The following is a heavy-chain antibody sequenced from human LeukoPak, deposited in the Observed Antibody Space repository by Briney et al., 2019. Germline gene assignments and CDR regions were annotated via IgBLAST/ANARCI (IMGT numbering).Heavy chain of an antibody. Sequence: PSETLSLTCTVSGGSISSYYWSWIRQPPGKGLEWIGYIYYSGSTNYNPSLKSRVTISVDTSKNQFSLKLSSVTAADTAVYYCARDTYYYDSSGYYAFDYWGQGTLVTVSS. CDR3: ARDTYYYDSSGYYAFDY. D-gene: IGHD3-22*01. CDR2: IYYSGST. CDR1: GGSISSYY. V-gene: IGHV4-59*01. J-gene: IGHJ4*02.